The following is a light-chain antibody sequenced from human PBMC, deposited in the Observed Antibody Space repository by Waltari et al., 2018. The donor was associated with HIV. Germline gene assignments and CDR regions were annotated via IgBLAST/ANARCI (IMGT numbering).Light chain of an antibody. Sequence: QSALTQPRSVSGSPGQSVTISCTGSSSDIGRYKYVSWYQPHPGKGPQLLISEFSNRPSGVPDRFSGSKSGNTASLTISGLQAEDEADYYCCSYGGSYIFYVFGPGTKVTVL. CDR1: SSDIGRYKY. CDR2: EFS. CDR3: CSYGGSYIFYV. J-gene: IGLJ1*01. V-gene: IGLV2-11*01.